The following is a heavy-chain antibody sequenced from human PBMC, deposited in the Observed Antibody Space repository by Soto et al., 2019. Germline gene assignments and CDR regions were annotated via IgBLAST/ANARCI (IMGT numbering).Heavy chain of an antibody. D-gene: IGHD3-22*01. CDR2: LSGSGGTR. Sequence: GGSLRLSCAASGFRFSSYSMSWVRQAPGKGLEWISYLSGSGGTRYYADSVKGRFTISRNNAMNSLYLQMNSLRDEDTAVYYCARDSTDYYDSSAYCDYWRQGTLVTVSS. CDR1: GFRFSSYS. J-gene: IGHJ4*02. CDR3: ARDSTDYYDSSAYCDY. V-gene: IGHV3-48*02.